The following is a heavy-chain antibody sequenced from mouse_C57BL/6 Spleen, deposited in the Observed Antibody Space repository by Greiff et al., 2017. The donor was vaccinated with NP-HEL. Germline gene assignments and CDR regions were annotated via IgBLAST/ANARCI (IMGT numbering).Heavy chain of an antibody. D-gene: IGHD2-3*01. Sequence: QVQLKQSGAELVKPGASVKLSCKASGYTFTSYWMHWVKQRPGQGLEWIGMIHPNSGSTNYNEKFKSKATLTVDKSSSTAYMQLSSLTSEDSAVYYCARSGDGYHFDYWGQGTTLTVSS. V-gene: IGHV1-64*01. CDR3: ARSGDGYHFDY. CDR2: IHPNSGST. CDR1: GYTFTSYW. J-gene: IGHJ2*01.